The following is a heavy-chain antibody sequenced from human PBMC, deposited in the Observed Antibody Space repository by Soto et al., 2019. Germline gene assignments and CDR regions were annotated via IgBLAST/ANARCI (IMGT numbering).Heavy chain of an antibody. Sequence: SVKVSCKASGGTFSSYAISWVRQAPGQGLEWMGGIIPIFGTANYAQKFQGRVTITADESTSTAYMELSSLRSEDTAVYYCARDQLYYNDISGRPLNAFDVWGQGTMVTVSS. CDR1: GGTFSSYA. D-gene: IGHD3-22*01. J-gene: IGHJ3*01. V-gene: IGHV1-69*13. CDR3: ARDQLYYNDISGRPLNAFDV. CDR2: IIPIFGTA.